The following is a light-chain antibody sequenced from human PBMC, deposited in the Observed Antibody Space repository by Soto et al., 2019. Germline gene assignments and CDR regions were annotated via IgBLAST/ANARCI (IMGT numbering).Light chain of an antibody. J-gene: IGLJ3*02. V-gene: IGLV2-23*01. Sequence: QSALTQPASMSGSPGQSITISCTGSSNDFGSRNFVSWYQQRPNKAPKLMIFEGTKRPSGVSDRFSASKSGYTASLTISVLRAEDEAKYYCCSYARGTTWVFGGGTKLIVL. CDR3: CSYARGTTWV. CDR2: EGT. CDR1: SNDFGSRNF.